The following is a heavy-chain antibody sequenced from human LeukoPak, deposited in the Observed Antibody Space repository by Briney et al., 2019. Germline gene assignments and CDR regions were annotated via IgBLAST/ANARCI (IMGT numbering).Heavy chain of an antibody. D-gene: IGHD6-19*01. Sequence: ASVKVSCKASGYTFTGYYMHWVRQAPGQGLEWMGWMNPNSGNTGYAQKFQGRVTITRNTSISTAYMELSSLRSEDTAVYYCARGISSGWYYVEEDYWGQGTLVTVSS. CDR3: ARGISSGWYYVEEDY. J-gene: IGHJ4*02. V-gene: IGHV1-8*03. CDR1: GYTFTGYY. CDR2: MNPNSGNT.